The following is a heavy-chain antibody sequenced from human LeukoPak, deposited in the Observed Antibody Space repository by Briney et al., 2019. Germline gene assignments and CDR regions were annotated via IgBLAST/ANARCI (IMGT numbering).Heavy chain of an antibody. Sequence: PGGSLRLSCAASGFTFSNYYMTWVRQAPGKGLEWVANIKQDGSEKYYIDSVKGRFTISRDNARNSLSLQLNSLRAEDTAVYYCARLRDSFWGQGTMVTVSS. V-gene: IGHV3-7*01. CDR3: ARLRDSF. J-gene: IGHJ3*01. CDR2: IKQDGSEK. CDR1: GFTFSNYY.